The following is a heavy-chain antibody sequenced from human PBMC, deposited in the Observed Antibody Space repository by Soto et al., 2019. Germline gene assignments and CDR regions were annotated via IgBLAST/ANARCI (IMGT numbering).Heavy chain of an antibody. CDR3: ARSESERTIFGVVPSPFDY. D-gene: IGHD3-3*01. CDR2: INPSGGST. Sequence: GASVKVSCKASGYTFTSYYMHWVRQAPGQGLEWMGIINPSGGSTSYAQKFQGRVTMTRDTSTSTVYMELSSLRSEDTAVYYCARSESERTIFGVVPSPFDYWGQGTLVTVSS. CDR1: GYTFTSYY. J-gene: IGHJ4*02. V-gene: IGHV1-46*01.